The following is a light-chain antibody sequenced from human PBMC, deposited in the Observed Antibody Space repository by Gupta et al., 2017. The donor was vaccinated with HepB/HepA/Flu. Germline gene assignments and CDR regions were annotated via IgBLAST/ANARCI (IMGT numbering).Light chain of an antibody. CDR3: SAWDDSLSRLV. J-gene: IGLJ2*01. Sequence: QSVLTQPPSASGTPGQRVIISCSGSSSNIGNNYVFWYHQFPGTAPQLLMYRDNQRPSGVPDRISGSKSGTSASLVITGLRSEDEADYYCSAWDDSLSRLVFGGGTKLTVL. V-gene: IGLV1-47*01. CDR1: SSNIGNNY. CDR2: RDN.